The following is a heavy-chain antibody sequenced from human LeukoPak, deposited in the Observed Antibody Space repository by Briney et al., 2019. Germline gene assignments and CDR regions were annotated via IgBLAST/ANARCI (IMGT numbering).Heavy chain of an antibody. D-gene: IGHD3-22*01. CDR3: AKGGPGYYDSSGYWYFDY. V-gene: IGHV3-48*04. CDR2: ISSSSSTI. Sequence: GGSLRLSCAASGFTFSSYSMNWVRQAPGKGLEWVSYISSSSSTIYYADSVKGRFTISRDNAKNSLYLQMNSLRAEDTAVYYCAKGGPGYYDSSGYWYFDYWGQGTLVTVSS. J-gene: IGHJ4*02. CDR1: GFTFSSYS.